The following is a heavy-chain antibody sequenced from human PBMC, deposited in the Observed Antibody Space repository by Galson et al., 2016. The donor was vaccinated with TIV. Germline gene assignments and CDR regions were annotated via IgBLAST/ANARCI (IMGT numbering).Heavy chain of an antibody. J-gene: IGHJ6*02. Sequence: SLRLSCAASGFTFSDYCMSWIRQAPGKGLEWVSYITNSGSAINYAASVEGRFTIPRDNAKKSLYLQMNSLRAEDTAVYYCGRVPTIFGGVIKRDCMDVWGQGTTVTVSS. D-gene: IGHD3-3*01. CDR1: GFTFSDYC. CDR2: ITNSGSAI. V-gene: IGHV3-11*01. CDR3: GRVPTIFGGVIKRDCMDV.